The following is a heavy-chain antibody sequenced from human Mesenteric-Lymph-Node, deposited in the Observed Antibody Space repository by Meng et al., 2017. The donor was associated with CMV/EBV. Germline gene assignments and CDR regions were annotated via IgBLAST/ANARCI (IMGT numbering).Heavy chain of an antibody. CDR1: GYTFTGYY. Sequence: ASVKVSCKASGYTFTGYYMHWVRQAPGQGLEWMGWINPNSGGTNYAQKFQGRVTMTRDTSTSTAYMELSRLRSDDTAVYYCARDKPGAIFDGMDVWGQGTTVTVSS. V-gene: IGHV1-2*02. CDR2: INPNSGGT. J-gene: IGHJ6*02. CDR3: ARDKPGAIFDGMDV. D-gene: IGHD3-3*01.